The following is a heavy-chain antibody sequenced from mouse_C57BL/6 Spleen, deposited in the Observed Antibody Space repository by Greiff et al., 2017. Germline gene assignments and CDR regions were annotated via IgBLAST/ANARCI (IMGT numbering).Heavy chain of an antibody. CDR2: IDPSDSYT. CDR1: GYTFTSYW. J-gene: IGHJ2*01. CDR3: ARWKDDLDY. Sequence: QVQLQQPGAELVKPGASVQLSCKASGYTFTSYWMQWVKQRPGQGLEWIGAIDPSDSYTNYNQKFKGKATLTVDTSASTAYMQLSSLTSEDSAVYYCARWKDDLDYWGQGTTLTVSS. V-gene: IGHV1-50*01.